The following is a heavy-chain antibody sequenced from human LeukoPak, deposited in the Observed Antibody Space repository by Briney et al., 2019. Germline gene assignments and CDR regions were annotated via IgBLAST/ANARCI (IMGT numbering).Heavy chain of an antibody. CDR1: GGSISSYY. CDR2: IYTSGST. D-gene: IGHD6-13*01. V-gene: IGHV4-4*07. J-gene: IGHJ5*02. CDR3: ARDLQQLVSNWFDP. Sequence: SETLSLTCTVSGGSISSYYWSWIRQPAGKGLERIGRIYTSGSTNYNPSLKSRVTMSVDTSKNQFSLKLSSVTAADTAVYYCARDLQQLVSNWFDPWGQGTLVTVSS.